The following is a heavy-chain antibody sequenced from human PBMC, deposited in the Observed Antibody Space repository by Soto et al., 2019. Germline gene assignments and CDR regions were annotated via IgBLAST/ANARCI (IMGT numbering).Heavy chain of an antibody. V-gene: IGHV3-23*01. CDR2: ISGRGETT. J-gene: IGHJ4*02. CDR1: GFTFSNYA. D-gene: IGHD2-2*01. CDR3: AKSGYCSSPSCYYFVTKFHF. Sequence: EVQVLESGGGLVQPGGSLTLSCVASGFTFSNYAMSWVRQAPGKGLEWVSGISGRGETTYYARSVKGRFAISRDSSKNTVYLHMNSLRAEDSAVYYCAKSGYCSSPSCYYFVTKFHFWGQGTLVSVSS.